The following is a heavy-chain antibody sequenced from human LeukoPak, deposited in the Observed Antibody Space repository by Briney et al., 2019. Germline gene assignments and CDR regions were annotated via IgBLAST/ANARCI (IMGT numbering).Heavy chain of an antibody. CDR3: ARVGDSSGYVDY. V-gene: IGHV4-59*12. CDR1: GGSISSYY. CDR2: IYYSGST. Sequence: SETLSLTCTVSGGSISSYYWNWIRQPPGKGLEWIGYIYYSGSTNYNPSLKSRVTISVDTSKNQFSLKLSSVTAADTAVYYCARVGDSSGYVDYWGQGTLVTVSS. J-gene: IGHJ4*02. D-gene: IGHD3-22*01.